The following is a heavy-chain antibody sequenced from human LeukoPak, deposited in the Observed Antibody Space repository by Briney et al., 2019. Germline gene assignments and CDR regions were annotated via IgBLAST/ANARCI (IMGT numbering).Heavy chain of an antibody. J-gene: IGHJ2*01. CDR3: ARDRGYGDYISIWYFDL. CDR1: GYTFTSYG. D-gene: IGHD4-17*01. CDR2: ISAYNGNT. V-gene: IGHV1-18*01. Sequence: ASVKVSCKASGYTFTSYGISWVRQAPGQGLEWMDWISAYNGNTNYAQKLQGRVTMTTDTSTNTAYMESRSLRSDDTAVYYCARDRGYGDYISIWYFDLWGRGTLVTVSS.